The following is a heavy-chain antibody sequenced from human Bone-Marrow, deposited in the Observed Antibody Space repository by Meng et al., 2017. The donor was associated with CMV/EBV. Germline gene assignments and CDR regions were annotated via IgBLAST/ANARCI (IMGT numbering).Heavy chain of an antibody. V-gene: IGHV1-69*10. CDR1: GGTFSSYA. CDR2: IIPILGIA. CDR3: ARSPSELDY. D-gene: IGHD1-14*01. J-gene: IGHJ4*02. Sequence: SVKVSCKASGGTFSSYAVSWVRQAPGQGLEWMGGIIPILGIANYAQKLQGRVTMTTDTSTSTAYMELRSLRSEDTAVYYCARSPSELDYWGQGTLVTVSS.